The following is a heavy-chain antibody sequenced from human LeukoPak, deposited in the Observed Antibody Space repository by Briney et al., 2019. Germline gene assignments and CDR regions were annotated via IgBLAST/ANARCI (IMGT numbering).Heavy chain of an antibody. CDR1: GFTFSSYS. V-gene: IGHV3-21*01. J-gene: IGHJ4*02. D-gene: IGHD3-22*01. CDR2: ISSSSYI. CDR3: AREPNYDSSGYPFDY. Sequence: PGGSLRLSCAASGFTFSSYSMNWVRQAPGKGLEWVSSISSSSYIYYADSVKGRFTISRDNAKNSLYLQMNSLRAEDTAVYYCAREPNYDSSGYPFDYWGQGTLVTVSS.